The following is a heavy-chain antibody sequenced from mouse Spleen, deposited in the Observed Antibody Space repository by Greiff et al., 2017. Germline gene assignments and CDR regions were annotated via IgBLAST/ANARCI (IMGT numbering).Heavy chain of an antibody. CDR3: TKFSHYYGSSPFAY. J-gene: IGHJ3*01. CDR1: GFNIKDYY. D-gene: IGHD1-1*01. CDR2: IDPEDGDT. V-gene: IGHV14-1*01. Sequence: EVQLQQSGAELVRPGASVKLSCTASGFNIKDYYMHWVKQRPEQGLEWIGRIDPEDGDTEYAPKFQGKATMTADTSSNTAYLQLSSLTSEDTAVYYCTKFSHYYGSSPFAYWGQGTLVTVSA.